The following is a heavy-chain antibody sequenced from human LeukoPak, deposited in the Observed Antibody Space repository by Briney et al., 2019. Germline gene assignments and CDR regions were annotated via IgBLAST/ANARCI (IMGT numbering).Heavy chain of an antibody. CDR1: GYNFISYY. CDR2: INPSGVST. Sequence: ASVKGSCKASGYNFISYYMHSVRQAPGQGLEWMGIINPSGVSTSYAQKFQDRVTMTRDTSTSTVYMELSSLKSEDTAVYYCAREDVVLVDAVRYYYYGMDVWGQGTTVTVSS. D-gene: IGHD2-8*01. V-gene: IGHV1-46*01. J-gene: IGHJ6*02. CDR3: AREDVVLVDAVRYYYYGMDV.